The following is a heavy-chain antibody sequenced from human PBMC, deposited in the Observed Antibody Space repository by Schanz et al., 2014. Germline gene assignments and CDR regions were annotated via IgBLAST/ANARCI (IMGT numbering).Heavy chain of an antibody. V-gene: IGHV4-30-4*07. CDR1: GDSISGGGYS. J-gene: IGHJ4*02. D-gene: IGHD2-8*01. CDR3: ARVQIGDVYFDS. CDR2: IYYRGTT. Sequence: QVQLQESGPGLVKPSQTLSLTCAVSGDSISGGGYSWSRTRQAPGGGREGIGYIYYRGTTNYNPSLESRVTISIDKSTNQLSLKLTSESAADTAVYFCARVQIGDVYFDSWGQGILVTVSS.